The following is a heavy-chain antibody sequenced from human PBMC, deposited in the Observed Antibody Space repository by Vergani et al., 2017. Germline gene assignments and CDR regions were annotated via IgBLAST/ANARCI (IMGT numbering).Heavy chain of an antibody. CDR3: ARRSXGYSSGWYRNGMDV. Sequence: EVQLVQSGAEVKKPGESLKISCKGSGYSFTSYWIGWVRQMPGKGLEWRGIIYPGYSDTRYSPSFQGQVTISADKSISTAYLQWSSLKASDTAMYYCARRSXGYSSGWYRNGMDVWGQGTTVTVSS. V-gene: IGHV5-51*01. CDR1: GYSFTSYW. D-gene: IGHD6-19*01. J-gene: IGHJ6*02. CDR2: IYPGYSDT.